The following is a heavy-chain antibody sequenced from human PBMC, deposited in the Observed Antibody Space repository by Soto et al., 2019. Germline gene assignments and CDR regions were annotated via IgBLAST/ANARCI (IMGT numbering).Heavy chain of an antibody. CDR2: ISSGGSTI. J-gene: IGHJ4*02. V-gene: IGHV3-48*03. CDR3: APTWGDSSGYPLFDY. CDR1: GFTFSSYE. D-gene: IGHD3-22*01. Sequence: GGSLRLSCAASGFTFSSYEMNWVRQAPGKGLEWVSYISSGGSTIYYADSVKGRFTISRDNAKNSLYLQMNSLRAEDTAVYYCAPTWGDSSGYPLFDYWGQGTLVTVSS.